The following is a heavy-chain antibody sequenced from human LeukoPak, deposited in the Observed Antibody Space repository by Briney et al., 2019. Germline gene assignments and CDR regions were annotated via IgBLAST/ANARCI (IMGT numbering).Heavy chain of an antibody. D-gene: IGHD2-8*01. CDR3: ARERKWRGPNWFDP. V-gene: IGHV4-34*01. J-gene: IGHJ5*02. Sequence: SETLSLTCAVYGRSLSGYYWSWVRQPPGKGLEWVREINHSGSTNYNPSLKSRVTISVDTSKNQFSLKLSSVTAADTAVYYCARERKWRGPNWFDPWGQGTLVTVSS. CDR2: INHSGST. CDR1: GRSLSGYY.